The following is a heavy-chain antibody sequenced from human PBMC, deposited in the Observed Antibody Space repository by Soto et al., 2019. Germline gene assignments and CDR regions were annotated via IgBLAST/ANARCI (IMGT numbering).Heavy chain of an antibody. J-gene: IGHJ4*02. Sequence: QVQLQESGPGLVKPSQTLSLTCTVSGGSISSGGYYWSWIRQHPGKGLEWIGYIYYSGSTYYNPSLKSRFTISVDTSKNQFSLKLSSVTAADTAVYYCAREAADTGVVTQVFDYWGQGTLVTVSS. CDR1: GGSISSGGYY. CDR2: IYYSGST. CDR3: AREAADTGVVTQVFDY. V-gene: IGHV4-31*03. D-gene: IGHD5-18*01.